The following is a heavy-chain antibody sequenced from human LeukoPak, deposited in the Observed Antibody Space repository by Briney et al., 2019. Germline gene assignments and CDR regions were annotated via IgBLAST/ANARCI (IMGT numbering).Heavy chain of an antibody. V-gene: IGHV4-39*07. Sequence: SETLSLTCTVSGGSISSYYWGWIRQPPGKGLEWIGSIYYSGSTYYNPSLKSRVTISVDTSKNQFSLKLSSVTAADTAVYYCARVGRQQLVHGAFDIWGQGTMVTVSS. J-gene: IGHJ3*02. CDR1: GGSISSYY. D-gene: IGHD6-13*01. CDR3: ARVGRQQLVHGAFDI. CDR2: IYYSGST.